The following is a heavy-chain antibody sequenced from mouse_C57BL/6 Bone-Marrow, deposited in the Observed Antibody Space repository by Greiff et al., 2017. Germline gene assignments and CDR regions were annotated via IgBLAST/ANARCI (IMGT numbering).Heavy chain of an antibody. CDR1: GYTFPRYW. CDR2: IYPGNSDT. CDR3: TREGSSLWYFDV. Sequence: VQLQQSGTVLARPGASVKMSCKTSGYTFPRYWMHWVKQRPGQGLEWRGAIYPGNSDTSYNQKFKGKAKLTAATSASTAYMELSSLTNEDSAVYYCTREGSSLWYFDVWGTGTTVTVSS. J-gene: IGHJ1*03. D-gene: IGHD1-1*01. V-gene: IGHV1-5*01.